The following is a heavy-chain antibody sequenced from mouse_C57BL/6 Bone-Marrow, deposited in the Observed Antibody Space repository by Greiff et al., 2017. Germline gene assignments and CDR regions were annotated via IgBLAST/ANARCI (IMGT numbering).Heavy chain of an antibody. CDR3: ARDTTVVAPAWFAY. D-gene: IGHD1-1*01. CDR1: GYTFTSYW. J-gene: IGHJ3*01. Sequence: QVQLQQPGAELVMPGASVKLSCKASGYTFTSYWMHWVKQRPGQGLEWIGEIDPSDSYTNYNQKFKGKSTLTVDKSSSTAYMQLISLTSEDSAVYYCARDTTVVAPAWFAYWGQGTLVTVSA. CDR2: IDPSDSYT. V-gene: IGHV1-69*01.